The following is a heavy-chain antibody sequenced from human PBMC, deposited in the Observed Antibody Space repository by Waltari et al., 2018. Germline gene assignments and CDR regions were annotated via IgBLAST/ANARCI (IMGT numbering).Heavy chain of an antibody. CDR2: IIPIFGTA. V-gene: IGHV1-69*14. CDR1: GGTFSSYA. Sequence: QVQLVQSGAEVKKPGSSVKVSCKASGGTFSSYAISWVRQAPGQGLEWMGGIIPIFGTANYAQKFQGRVTITADKSTSTAYMELSSLRSEDTAVYYCARVPYGLLWFGEPSSGYYYMDVWGKGTTVTVSS. D-gene: IGHD3-10*01. J-gene: IGHJ6*03. CDR3: ARVPYGLLWFGEPSSGYYYMDV.